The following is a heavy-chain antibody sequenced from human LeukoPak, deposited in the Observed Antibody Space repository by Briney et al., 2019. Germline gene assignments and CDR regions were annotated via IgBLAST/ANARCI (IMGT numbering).Heavy chain of an antibody. D-gene: IGHD3-3*01. CDR1: GFTFSSYG. V-gene: IGHV3-30*18. CDR3: AKGYYDFWSGYYMPGGMDV. CDR2: ISYDGSNK. J-gene: IGHJ6*02. Sequence: GRSLRLSCAASGFTFSSYGMHWVRQAPGKGPEWVALISYDGSNKYYADSVKGRFTIYRDNSKSTLYLQMNSLRAEDTAVYYCAKGYYDFWSGYYMPGGMDVWGQGTTVTVSS.